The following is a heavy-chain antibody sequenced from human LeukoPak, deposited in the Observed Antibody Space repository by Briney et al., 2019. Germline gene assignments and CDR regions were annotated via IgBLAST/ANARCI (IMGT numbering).Heavy chain of an antibody. J-gene: IGHJ6*02. Sequence: GGSLRLSCAASGFTFSSYAMSWVRQAPGKGLEWVSAISGSGGSTYYADSVKGRFTISRDNSKNTLYLQMNSLRAEDTAVYYCAKSPRFLEWLVTGDYYYGMDVWGQGITVTVSS. D-gene: IGHD3-3*01. V-gene: IGHV3-23*01. CDR1: GFTFSSYA. CDR2: ISGSGGST. CDR3: AKSPRFLEWLVTGDYYYGMDV.